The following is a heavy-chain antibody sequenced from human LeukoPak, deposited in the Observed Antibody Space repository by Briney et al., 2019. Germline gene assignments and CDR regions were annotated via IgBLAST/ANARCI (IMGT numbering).Heavy chain of an antibody. CDR3: ATDGYFEV. Sequence: PSETLSLTCTVSGGSISRGDYYWSWIRQPPGKGLEWFGIIYYSGSTYYNPSLKSRCTISVDTSKNQFSLKLTSVTAADTAVYFCATDGYFEVWGRATPVTVSS. V-gene: IGHV4-39*07. J-gene: IGHJ2*01. CDR2: IYYSGST. CDR1: GGSISRGDYY.